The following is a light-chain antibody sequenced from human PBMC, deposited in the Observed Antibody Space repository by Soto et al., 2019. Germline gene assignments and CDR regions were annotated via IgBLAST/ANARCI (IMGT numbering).Light chain of an antibody. J-gene: IGKJ1*01. CDR1: QNFINNY. Sequence: ETVLTQSPGTLSLSPGERATLSCRASQNFINNYLAWYHQKPGQTPRILIFGASTRATGIPDRFSGSGSGTDFTLTICRLEPEDCAVYCCQQYGSSPPTVGQGTKVDI. CDR2: GAS. V-gene: IGKV3-20*01. CDR3: QQYGSSPPT.